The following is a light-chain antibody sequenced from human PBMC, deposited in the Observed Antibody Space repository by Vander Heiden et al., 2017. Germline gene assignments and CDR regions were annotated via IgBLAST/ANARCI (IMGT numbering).Light chain of an antibody. V-gene: IGKV1-39*01. CDR2: AAS. J-gene: IGKJ5*01. CDR1: QSISSY. Sequence: DIQMTQSPSSLSASVGDRVTITCRASQSISSYLNWYHQKPGKAPKLLIYAASSLQSGVPSRFSGSGSVTDFTLTISSLLPEDFATYYCQQSYSTPITFGPGTRLEIK. CDR3: QQSYSTPIT.